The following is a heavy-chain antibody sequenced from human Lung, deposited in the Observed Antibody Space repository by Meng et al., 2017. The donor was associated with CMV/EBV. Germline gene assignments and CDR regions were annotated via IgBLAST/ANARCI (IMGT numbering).Heavy chain of an antibody. Sequence: GGSLRLXXAASGFTFSSYWMHWVRQAPGKGLVGVSRINSDVSSTSHADSVKGRFTISRDNDKYTIYLQMNSLRVEDTAVSYCARAADLYDYYDRSGYYGYWGQGXLVTVSS. CDR3: ARAADLYDYYDRSGYYGY. D-gene: IGHD3-22*01. CDR1: GFTFSSYW. CDR2: INSDVSST. J-gene: IGHJ4*02. V-gene: IGHV3-74*01.